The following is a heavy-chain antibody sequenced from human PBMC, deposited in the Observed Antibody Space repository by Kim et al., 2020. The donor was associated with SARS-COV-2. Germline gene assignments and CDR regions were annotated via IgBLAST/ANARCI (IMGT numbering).Heavy chain of an antibody. Sequence: ASVKVSCKASGYTFTSYAMNWVRQAPGQGLEWMGWINTNTGNPTYAQGFTGRFVFSLDTSVSTAYLQISSLKAEDTAVYYCAKNPVVYDILTGYYTDYYYGMDVWGQGTTVTVSS. CDR1: GYTFTSYA. CDR2: INTNTGNP. J-gene: IGHJ6*02. D-gene: IGHD3-9*01. CDR3: AKNPVVYDILTGYYTDYYYGMDV. V-gene: IGHV7-4-1*02.